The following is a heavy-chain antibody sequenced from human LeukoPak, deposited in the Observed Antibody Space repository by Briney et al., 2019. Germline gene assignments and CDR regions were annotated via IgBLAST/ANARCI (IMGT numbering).Heavy chain of an antibody. CDR2: IYYSGST. D-gene: IGHD3-10*01. CDR1: GGSISSGGYY. V-gene: IGHV4-31*03. CDR3: ARGGGSGSYYNFDY. Sequence: SETLSLTCTVSGGSISSGGYYWSWIRQHPGKGLEWIGYIYYSGSTYYNPSLKSRVTISVDTSKNQFPLKLSSVTAADTAVYYCARGGGSGSYYNFDYWGQGTLVTVSS. J-gene: IGHJ4*02.